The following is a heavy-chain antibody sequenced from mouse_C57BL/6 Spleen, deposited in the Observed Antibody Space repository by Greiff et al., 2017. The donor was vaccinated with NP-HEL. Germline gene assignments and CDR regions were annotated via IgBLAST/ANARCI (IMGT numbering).Heavy chain of an antibody. CDR2: IDPSDSYT. V-gene: IGHV1-59*01. J-gene: IGHJ2*01. Sequence: QVQLKQPGAELVRPGTSVKLSCKASGYTFTSYWMHWVKQRPGQGLEWIGVIDPSDSYTNYNQKFKGKATLTVDTSSSTAYMQLSSLTSEDSAVYYCARPYYYGSSQYYFDYWGQGTTLTVSS. D-gene: IGHD1-1*01. CDR1: GYTFTSYW. CDR3: ARPYYYGSSQYYFDY.